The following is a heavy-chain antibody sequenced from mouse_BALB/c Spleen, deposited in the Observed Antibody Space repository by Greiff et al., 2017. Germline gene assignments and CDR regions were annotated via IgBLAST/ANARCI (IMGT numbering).Heavy chain of an antibody. Sequence: EVQLQQSGAELVKPGASVKLSCTASGFNIKDTYMHWVKQRPEQGLEWIGRIDPANGNTKYDPKFQGKATITADTSSNTAYLQLSSLTSEDTAVYYCARGLVRGAMDYWGQGTSVTVSS. CDR2: IDPANGNT. CDR1: GFNIKDTY. V-gene: IGHV14-3*02. D-gene: IGHD2-10*02. CDR3: ARGLVRGAMDY. J-gene: IGHJ4*01.